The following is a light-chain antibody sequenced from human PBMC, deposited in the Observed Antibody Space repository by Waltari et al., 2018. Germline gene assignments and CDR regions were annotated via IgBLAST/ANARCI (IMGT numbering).Light chain of an antibody. CDR3: QAWDRSQVL. J-gene: IGLJ2*01. V-gene: IGLV3-1*01. CDR1: NLGDKF. Sequence: SDELTQPPSVSVSPGHTATITCSGDNLGDKFVYWYQQKTGQSPVLVIYRDRDRPSGIPGRFSGSNSWNTATLTISGTQAMDEADYSCQAWDRSQVLFGGGTKVTVL. CDR2: RDR.